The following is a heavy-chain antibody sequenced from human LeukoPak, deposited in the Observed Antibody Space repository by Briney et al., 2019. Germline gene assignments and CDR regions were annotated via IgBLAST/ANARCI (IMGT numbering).Heavy chain of an antibody. CDR3: ARRGHGYGSPFDY. V-gene: IGHV3-66*04. CDR1: GFTVSSNY. D-gene: IGHD5-18*01. J-gene: IGHJ4*02. Sequence: GGSLRLSCAASGFTVSSNYMNWVRQAPGKGLEWVSMIYPNGNTFYTDSVKGRFTISRDDSKNTLDLQMSSLRAEDTAVYYCARRGHGYGSPFDYWGQGTLVTVSS. CDR2: IYPNGNT.